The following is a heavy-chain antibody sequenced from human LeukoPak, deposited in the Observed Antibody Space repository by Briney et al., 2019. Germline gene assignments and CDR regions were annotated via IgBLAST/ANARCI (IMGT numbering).Heavy chain of an antibody. Sequence: PSETLSLTCTVSDGSISSSSYYWGWIRQPPGKGLEWIGSIYYSGSTYYNPSLKSRVTISVDTSKNQFSLKLRTGTGADTAVYYCARHEWGVTGTSFDPWGQGTLVTVSS. CDR2: IYYSGST. J-gene: IGHJ5*02. V-gene: IGHV4-39*01. CDR1: DGSISSSSYY. D-gene: IGHD1-7*01. CDR3: ARHEWGVTGTSFDP.